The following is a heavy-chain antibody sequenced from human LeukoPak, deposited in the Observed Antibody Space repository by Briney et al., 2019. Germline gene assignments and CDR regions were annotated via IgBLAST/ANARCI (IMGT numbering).Heavy chain of an antibody. V-gene: IGHV3-30-3*01. CDR1: GFPFSTYV. D-gene: IGHD4-17*01. CDR2: ISFNGNNK. Sequence: GGSLRLSCAASGFPFSTYVMHWVRQAPGKGLEWMAFISFNGNNKQYRDSLKGRFTISRDNSKNTLFLQMDSLRPEDTAVYYCVTTTVTTSYAFDVWGPGTMVAVSS. J-gene: IGHJ3*01. CDR3: VTTTVTTSYAFDV.